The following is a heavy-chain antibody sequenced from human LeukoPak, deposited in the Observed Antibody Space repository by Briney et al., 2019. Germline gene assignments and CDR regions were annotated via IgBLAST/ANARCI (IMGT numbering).Heavy chain of an antibody. Sequence: PGGSLRLSCAASGFTFSSYEMNWVRQAPGKGLEWVSYISSSGSTIYYADSVKGRFTISRDNAKNTLYLQMNSLRAEDTAVYYCAKDRVAVAGRHWFDPWGQGTLVTVSS. CDR3: AKDRVAVAGRHWFDP. CDR1: GFTFSSYE. J-gene: IGHJ5*02. CDR2: ISSSGSTI. D-gene: IGHD6-19*01. V-gene: IGHV3-48*03.